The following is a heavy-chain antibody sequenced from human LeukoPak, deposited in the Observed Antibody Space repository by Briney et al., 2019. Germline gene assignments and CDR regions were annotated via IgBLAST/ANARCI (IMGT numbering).Heavy chain of an antibody. CDR2: IIPILGIA. V-gene: IGHV1-69*02. J-gene: IGHJ3*02. D-gene: IGHD1-26*01. CDR3: ATTTMRGDAFDI. Sequence: SVKFSCKASGGTFSSYTISWVRQAPGQGLEWMGRIIPILGIANYAQKFQGRVTITADKSTSTAYMELSSLRSEDTAVYYCATTTMRGDAFDIWGQGTMVTVSS. CDR1: GGTFSSYT.